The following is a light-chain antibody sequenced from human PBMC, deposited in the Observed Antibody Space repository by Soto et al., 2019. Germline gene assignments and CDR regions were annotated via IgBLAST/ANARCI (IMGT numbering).Light chain of an antibody. CDR2: DVS. Sequence: ALTQPASLSASPGQSIPISRTGTSSGVGGYNYVSWYQQEPGKAPKLMIYDVSNRPSGVSNRFSGSKSGNTASLTISGLQAEDEADYYCSSYTSTSSVVFGGGTPLPVL. CDR1: SSGVGGYNY. J-gene: IGLJ2*01. CDR3: SSYTSTSSVV. V-gene: IGLV2-14*01.